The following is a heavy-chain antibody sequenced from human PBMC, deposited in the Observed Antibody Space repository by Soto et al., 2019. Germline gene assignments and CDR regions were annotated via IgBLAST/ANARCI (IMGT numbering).Heavy chain of an antibody. Sequence: PGGSLRLSCAASGFTFNSAWMNWVRQAPGKGLEWVGRIKSNIDGGTVDYAASVKGRFTISRDDSKSTLYLQMNSLTIEDTAVYYCARVNTTLVDHFDCWGQGTLVTVSS. D-gene: IGHD5-18*01. CDR2: IKSNIDGGTV. CDR1: GFTFNSAW. V-gene: IGHV3-15*05. CDR3: ARVNTTLVDHFDC. J-gene: IGHJ4*02.